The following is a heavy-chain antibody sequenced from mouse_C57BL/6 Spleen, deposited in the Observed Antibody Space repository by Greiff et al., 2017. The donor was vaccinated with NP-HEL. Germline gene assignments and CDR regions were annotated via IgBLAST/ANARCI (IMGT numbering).Heavy chain of an antibody. CDR1: GYTFTSYW. CDR2: IDPNSGGT. J-gene: IGHJ2*01. Sequence: VQLQQSGAELVKPGASVKLSCKASGYTFTSYWMHWVKQRPGRGLEWIGRIDPNSGGTKYNEKFKSKATLTVDKPSSTAYMQLSSLTSEDSAVYYCARWVITTVVGFDYWGQGTTLTVSS. D-gene: IGHD1-1*01. CDR3: ARWVITTVVGFDY. V-gene: IGHV1-72*01.